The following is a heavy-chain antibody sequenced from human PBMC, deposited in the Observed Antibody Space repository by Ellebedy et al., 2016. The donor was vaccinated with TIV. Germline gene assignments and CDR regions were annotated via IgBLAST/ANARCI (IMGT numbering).Heavy chain of an antibody. V-gene: IGHV3-7*03. D-gene: IGHD2-15*01. J-gene: IGHJ4*02. CDR2: IKQDGSEK. CDR1: GFTFSSYW. CDR3: AKDARWVAENHY. Sequence: GGSLRLSCEASGFTFSSYWMSWVRQAPGKGLEWVANIKQDGSEKYYVDSVKGRFTISRDNAKNSLYLQMNSLRAEDTAVYYCAKDARWVAENHYWGQGTLVTVSS.